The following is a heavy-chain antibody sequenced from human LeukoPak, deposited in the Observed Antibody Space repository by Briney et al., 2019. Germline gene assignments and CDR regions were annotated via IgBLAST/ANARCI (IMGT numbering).Heavy chain of an antibody. CDR2: IIPIFDTT. Sequence: SVKVSCKASGGTFISYAINWVRQAPGQGLEWMGGIIPIFDTTNYAQNFQGRVTITADKSTTTAYMELSSLRSEDTAVYYCARAIRGSKIASRYYFYYMDIWGKGTTVTVSS. V-gene: IGHV1-69*06. CDR1: GGTFISYA. J-gene: IGHJ6*03. CDR3: ARAIRGSKIASRYYFYYMDI. D-gene: IGHD3-10*01.